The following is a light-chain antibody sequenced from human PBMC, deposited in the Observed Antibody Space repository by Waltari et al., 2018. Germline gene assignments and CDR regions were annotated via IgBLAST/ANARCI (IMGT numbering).Light chain of an antibody. CDR2: EAS. V-gene: IGKV3-11*01. CDR1: QYIGDY. J-gene: IGKJ4*01. Sequence: VLTQSPATLSLSPGDRATLSCRASQYIGDYLAWYQQKPGQAPRLIMSEASNRAAGVPARFSASGSGTDFTLTVSSLQPEDFAVYYCQNRRNWPLLTFGGGTKVEIK. CDR3: QNRRNWPLLT.